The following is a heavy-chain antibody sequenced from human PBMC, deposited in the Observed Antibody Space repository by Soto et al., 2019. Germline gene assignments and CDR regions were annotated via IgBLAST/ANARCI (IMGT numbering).Heavy chain of an antibody. CDR3: AHRQLVTFFGWGTQTDVWFDS. CDR2: VYWDDDK. Sequence: QITLKESGPTLVNPTQTLTLTCTFSGFSLSTSGAAVGWIRQPPGKALEWLALVYWDDDKRYSPSIKNRVPITKDTSKNQVVLTLTNAEPVDTATYYCAHRQLVTFFGWGTQTDVWFDSWGQGTLVTVPS. CDR1: GFSLSTSGAA. V-gene: IGHV2-5*02. D-gene: IGHD3-9*01. J-gene: IGHJ5*01.